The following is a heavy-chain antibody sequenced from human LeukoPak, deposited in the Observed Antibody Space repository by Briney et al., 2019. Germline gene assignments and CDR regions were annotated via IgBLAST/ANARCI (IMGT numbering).Heavy chain of an antibody. CDR2: INTYNGNT. CDR3: AREGYDFWSGFSAYYYYYMDV. V-gene: IGHV1-18*01. CDR1: GYTFTSYG. D-gene: IGHD3-3*01. J-gene: IGHJ6*03. Sequence: ASVKVSCKASGYTFTSYGISWVRQAPGQGLEWMGWINTYNGNTNYAQKLQGRVTMTTDTSTSTAYMELRSLRSDDTAVYYCAREGYDFWSGFSAYYYYYMDVWGKGTTVTVSS.